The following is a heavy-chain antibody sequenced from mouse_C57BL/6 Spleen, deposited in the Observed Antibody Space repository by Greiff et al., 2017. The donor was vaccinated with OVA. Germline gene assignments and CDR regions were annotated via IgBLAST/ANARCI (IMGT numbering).Heavy chain of an antibody. D-gene: IGHD2-4*01. V-gene: IGHV1-81*01. CDR1: GYTFTSYG. CDR2: IDPRSGNT. CDR3: ARDNYYDYDGAY. J-gene: IGHJ3*01. Sequence: QVQLKESGAELARPGASVKLSCKASGYTFTSYGISWVKQRTGQGLEWIGEIDPRSGNTYYNEKFKGKATLTADKSSSTAYMELRSLTSEDSAVYFCARDNYYDYDGAYWGQGTLVTVSA.